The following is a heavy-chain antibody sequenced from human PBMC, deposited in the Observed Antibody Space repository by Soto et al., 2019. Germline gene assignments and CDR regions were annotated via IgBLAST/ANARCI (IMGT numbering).Heavy chain of an antibody. CDR2: INAGNGNT. Sequence: QVQLVQSGAEVKKPGASVKVSCKASGYTFTSYAMHWVRQAPGQRLERMGWINAGNGNTKYSQKFQGRVTITRDTTARTAYRELGSLRSEDTAVYWGARVGTMVRGSGPKGFDYWGQGTLVTVSS. V-gene: IGHV1-3*01. D-gene: IGHD3-10*01. CDR3: ARVGTMVRGSGPKGFDY. CDR1: GYTFTSYA. J-gene: IGHJ4*02.